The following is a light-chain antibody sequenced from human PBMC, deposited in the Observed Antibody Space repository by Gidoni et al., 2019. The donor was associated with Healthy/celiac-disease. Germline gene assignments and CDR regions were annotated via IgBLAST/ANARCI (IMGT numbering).Light chain of an antibody. CDR3: QQYNNWPPWT. CDR1: QSVSSN. J-gene: IGKJ1*01. V-gene: IGKV3-15*01. CDR2: GAS. Sequence: EIVMTQSPATLSVSPGERATLSCRASQSVSSNLAWYKQKPGQAPRLLIYGASTRAIGIPARFSGSGSGTEFTITISSLQSEDFAVYYCQQYNNWPPWTFGQGTKVEIK.